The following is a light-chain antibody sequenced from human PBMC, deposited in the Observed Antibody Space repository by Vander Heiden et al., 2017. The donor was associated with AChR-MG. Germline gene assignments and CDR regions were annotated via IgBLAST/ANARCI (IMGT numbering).Light chain of an antibody. CDR3: QSYDSSLREV. V-gene: IGLV1-40*01. CDR1: SSNIGANYG. Sequence: QSVLTPPPSVSGAPGQRVTISCPGRSSNIGANYGVHWYQVLPGTAPKLLIYANTNRPSGVPIRFSGSKTGTSASLAITGLQAEDEADYYGQSYDSSLREVFGGGTKLTVL. CDR2: ANT. J-gene: IGLJ3*02.